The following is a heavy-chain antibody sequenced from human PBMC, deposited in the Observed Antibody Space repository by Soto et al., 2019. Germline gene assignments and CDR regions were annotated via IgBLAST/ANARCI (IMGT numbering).Heavy chain of an antibody. Sequence: QVQLQESGPGLVKHPETLSLTCTVSGGSVSSGSYYWSWIRQPPGKGLEWIGYIYYSGSTNYNPSLKSRVTKSVDTSKNQFSLKLSSVIAADTAVYYCARVYYGITGSYFDYWGQGTLVTVSS. D-gene: IGHD1-20*01. V-gene: IGHV4-61*01. CDR1: GGSVSSGSYY. CDR2: IYYSGST. CDR3: ARVYYGITGSYFDY. J-gene: IGHJ4*02.